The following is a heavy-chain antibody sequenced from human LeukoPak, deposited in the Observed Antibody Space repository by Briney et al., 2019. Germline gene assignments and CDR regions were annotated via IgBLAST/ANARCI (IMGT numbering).Heavy chain of an antibody. Sequence: GGSLRLSCAASGFTFSSYAMRWVRQAPGKGLEWVAVISYDGSNKYYADSVKGRFTISRDNSKNTLYLQMNSLRAEDTAVYYCARDASSGYYYGGYYYYYGMDVWGQGTTVTVSS. J-gene: IGHJ6*02. CDR1: GFTFSSYA. CDR3: ARDASSGYYYGGYYYYYGMDV. V-gene: IGHV3-30-3*01. CDR2: ISYDGSNK. D-gene: IGHD3-22*01.